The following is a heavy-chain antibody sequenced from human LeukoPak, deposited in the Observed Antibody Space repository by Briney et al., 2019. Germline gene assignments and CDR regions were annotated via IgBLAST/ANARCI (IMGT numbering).Heavy chain of an antibody. CDR2: IYSGGST. D-gene: IGHD3-22*01. CDR3: ARPYDTRGYFPDY. V-gene: IGHV3-53*01. CDR1: GFTVSSNY. J-gene: IGHJ4*02. Sequence: GGSLRLSCAASGFTVSSNYMSWVRQAPGKGLEWVSVIYSGGSTYYADSVKGRFTISRDNSKNTLYLQMNSLRAEDTAVYYCARPYDTRGYFPDYWGQGTLVTVSS.